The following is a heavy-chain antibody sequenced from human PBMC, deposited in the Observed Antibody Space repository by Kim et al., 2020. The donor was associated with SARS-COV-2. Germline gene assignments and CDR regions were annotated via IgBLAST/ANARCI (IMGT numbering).Heavy chain of an antibody. D-gene: IGHD6-13*01. Sequence: YYVDSVKGRFTISRDNAKNSLYLQMNSLRAEDTAVYYCARGGAAGTWGGYWGQGTLVTVSS. CDR3: ARGGAAGTWGGY. J-gene: IGHJ4*02. V-gene: IGHV3-7*01.